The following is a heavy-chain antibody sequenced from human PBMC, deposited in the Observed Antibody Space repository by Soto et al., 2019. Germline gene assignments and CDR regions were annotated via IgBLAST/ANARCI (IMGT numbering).Heavy chain of an antibody. CDR2: IKQDGSEK. Sequence: GGSLRLSCAASGFTFSSYWMSWVRQAPGKGLEWVANIKQDGSEKYYVDSVKGRFTISRDNAKNSLYLQMNSLRAEDTAVYYCASIPYSSSGYDRVGYFDDWGQGTLVTVSS. CDR1: GFTFSSYW. CDR3: ASIPYSSSGYDRVGYFDD. V-gene: IGHV3-7*01. J-gene: IGHJ4*02. D-gene: IGHD6-13*01.